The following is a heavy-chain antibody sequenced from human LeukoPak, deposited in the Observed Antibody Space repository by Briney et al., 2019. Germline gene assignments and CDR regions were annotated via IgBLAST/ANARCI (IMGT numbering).Heavy chain of an antibody. D-gene: IGHD5-18*01. Sequence: SVKVSCKASGGTFSSYAISWVRQAPGQGLEWMGRIIPIFGTANYAQKFQGRVTITTDESTSTAYMELSSLRSEDTAVYYCARGYTAMAHAFDIWGQGTMVSVSS. CDR1: GGTFSSYA. J-gene: IGHJ3*02. CDR2: IIPIFGTA. V-gene: IGHV1-69*05. CDR3: ARGYTAMAHAFDI.